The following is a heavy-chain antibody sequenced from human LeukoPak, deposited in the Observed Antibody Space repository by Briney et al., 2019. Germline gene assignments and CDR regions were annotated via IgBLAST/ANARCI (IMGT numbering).Heavy chain of an antibody. CDR3: ARRAGAYSHPYDY. CDR1: GFTVSSNS. J-gene: IGHJ4*02. D-gene: IGHD4/OR15-4a*01. CDR2: IYSDNT. Sequence: GGSLRLSCTVSGFTVSSNSMSWVRQAPGKGLEWVSFIYSDNTHYSDSVKGRFTISRDNSKNTLYLQKNSLRAEDTAVYYCARRAGAYSHPYDYWGQGTLVTVSS. V-gene: IGHV3-53*01.